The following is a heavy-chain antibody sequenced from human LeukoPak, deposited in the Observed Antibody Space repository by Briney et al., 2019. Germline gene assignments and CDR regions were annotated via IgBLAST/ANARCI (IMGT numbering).Heavy chain of an antibody. D-gene: IGHD4-17*01. CDR1: GFTFSSYG. Sequence: GGSLRLSCAASGFTFSSYGMNWVRQPPGKGLVWVSRINSDGGSTTYADSVKSRFTISRDNARNTLYLQMNSLRAEDTAVYYCARSPYGGYGDNWGQGTLVTVSS. V-gene: IGHV3-74*01. CDR3: ARSPYGGYGDN. CDR2: INSDGGST. J-gene: IGHJ4*02.